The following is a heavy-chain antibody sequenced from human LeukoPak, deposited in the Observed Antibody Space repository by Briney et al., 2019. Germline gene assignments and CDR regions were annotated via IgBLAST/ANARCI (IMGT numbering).Heavy chain of an antibody. V-gene: IGHV3-23*01. CDR2: ISGSGGST. Sequence: PGGSLRLSCAASGFTFSSYAMSWVRQAPGKGLEWVSAISGSGGSTYYADSVKGRFTISRDNSKNTLYLQMNSLRAEDTAVYYCARSISLQYQLLNYYYGMDVWGQGTTVTVSS. CDR1: GFTFSSYA. J-gene: IGHJ6*02. D-gene: IGHD2-2*01. CDR3: ARSISLQYQLLNYYYGMDV.